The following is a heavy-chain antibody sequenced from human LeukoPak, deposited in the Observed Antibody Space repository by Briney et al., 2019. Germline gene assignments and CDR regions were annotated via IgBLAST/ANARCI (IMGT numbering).Heavy chain of an antibody. J-gene: IGHJ4*02. Sequence: PGRSLRLSCAASGFTFSSYAMHRVRQAPGKGLEWVAFIRYDGSNKYYADSVKGRFTISRDNSKNTLYLQMNSLRAEDTAVYHCAKDLELDYWGQGTLVTVSS. CDR3: AKDLELDY. CDR1: GFTFSSYA. V-gene: IGHV3-30*02. CDR2: IRYDGSNK.